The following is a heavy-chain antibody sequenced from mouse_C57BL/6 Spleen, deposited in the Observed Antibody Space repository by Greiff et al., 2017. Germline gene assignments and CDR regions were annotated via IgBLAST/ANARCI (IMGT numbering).Heavy chain of an antibody. CDR2: IDPNSGGT. D-gene: IGHD2-5*01. CDR3: TSELRPDYSNFFDY. J-gene: IGHJ2*01. V-gene: IGHV1-72*01. CDR1: GYTFTSYW. Sequence: QVQLQQPGAELVKPGASVKLSCKASGYTFTSYWMHWVKQRPGRGLEWIGRIDPNSGGTKYNEKFKSKATLTVDTPSSTAYMQLNSLTSEDSAVYYGTSELRPDYSNFFDYWRKGTTLTVSS.